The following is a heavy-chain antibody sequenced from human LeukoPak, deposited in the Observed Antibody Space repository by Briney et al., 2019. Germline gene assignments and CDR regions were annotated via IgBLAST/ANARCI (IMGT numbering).Heavy chain of an antibody. CDR1: GGSISSYY. CDR2: IYTSGST. V-gene: IGHV4-4*07. J-gene: IGHJ6*03. CDR3: ARGRRTLVSNYMDV. Sequence: SETLSLTCTVSGGSISSYYWSWIRQPAGKGLEWIGRIYTSGSTNYNPSLKSRVTMSVDTSKNQFSLKLSSVTAADTAVYYCARGRRTLVSNYMDVWGKGTTVTVSS. D-gene: IGHD6-6*01.